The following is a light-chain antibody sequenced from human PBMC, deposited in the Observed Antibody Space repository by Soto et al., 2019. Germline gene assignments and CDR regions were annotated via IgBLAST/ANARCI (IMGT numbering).Light chain of an antibody. CDR2: AAS. V-gene: IGKV1-39*01. CDR1: QRIRNY. CDR3: LQSYSTLDST. Sequence: DIQMTESPSSLSASVGDRVTITCRASQRIRNYLNWYQHKPGKAPRLLGYAASSLHSGVPSRFSGSGYGTEFTLTISILQPEDFAAYYCLQSYSTLDSTFGQGTKVEIK. J-gene: IGKJ2*01.